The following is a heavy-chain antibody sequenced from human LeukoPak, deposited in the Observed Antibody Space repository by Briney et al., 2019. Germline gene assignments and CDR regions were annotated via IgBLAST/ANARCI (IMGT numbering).Heavy chain of an antibody. J-gene: IGHJ4*02. CDR3: ARFLRSGWYVIDY. CDR2: IYYSGST. Sequence: NSSQTLSLTCTVSGGSISSSSYYWGWIRQPPGKGLGWIGSIYYSGSTYYNPSLKSRVTISVDTSKNQFSLKLSSVTAADTAVYYCARFLRSGWYVIDYWGQGTLVTVSS. D-gene: IGHD6-19*01. CDR1: GGSISSSSYY. V-gene: IGHV4-39*01.